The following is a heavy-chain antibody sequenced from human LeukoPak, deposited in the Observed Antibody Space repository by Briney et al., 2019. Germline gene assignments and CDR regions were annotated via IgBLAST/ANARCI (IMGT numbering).Heavy chain of an antibody. Sequence: GGSLRLSCAASGFTFSSYAMSWVRQAPGKGLEWVSAIGSSGDSIYYADSVKGRFTISRDNSKITLYLQMNSLRAEDTAIYYCAKDRYRSSSGIWFDPWGQGTLVTVSS. D-gene: IGHD6-13*01. CDR1: GFTFSSYA. J-gene: IGHJ5*02. CDR2: IGSSGDSI. V-gene: IGHV3-23*01. CDR3: AKDRYRSSSGIWFDP.